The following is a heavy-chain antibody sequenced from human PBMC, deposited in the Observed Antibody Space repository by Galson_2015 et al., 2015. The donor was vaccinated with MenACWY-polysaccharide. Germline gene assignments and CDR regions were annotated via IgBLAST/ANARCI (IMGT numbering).Heavy chain of an antibody. J-gene: IGHJ4*02. D-gene: IGHD6-19*01. V-gene: IGHV3-7*01. CDR2: IKPDGSDK. CDR1: GFTFSTYW. CDR3: ARATYNGGWYPDYFDY. Sequence: SLRLSCAASGFTFSTYWMSWVRQAPGKGLEWVANIKPDGSDKYYVDSVKGRFAISRDNAKNSLYLQMNGLRAEDTAIFFCARATYNGGWYPDYFDYWGQGAL.